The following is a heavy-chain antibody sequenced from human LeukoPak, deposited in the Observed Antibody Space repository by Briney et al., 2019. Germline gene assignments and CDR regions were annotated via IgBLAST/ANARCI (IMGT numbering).Heavy chain of an antibody. Sequence: GGSLRLSCAASGFTFSSYGMHWVRQAPGKGLEWVAVISYDGSNTYYADSVKGRFTISRDNSKNTLYLQMNSLRAEDTAVCYCAKGMNSSSWYSFWNHYYYYGMDVWGQGTTVTVSS. V-gene: IGHV3-30*18. D-gene: IGHD6-13*01. J-gene: IGHJ6*02. CDR2: ISYDGSNT. CDR1: GFTFSSYG. CDR3: AKGMNSSSWYSFWNHYYYYGMDV.